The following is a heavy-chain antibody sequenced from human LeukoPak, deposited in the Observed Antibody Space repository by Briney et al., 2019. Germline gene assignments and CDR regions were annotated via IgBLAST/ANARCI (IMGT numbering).Heavy chain of an antibody. CDR3: SRDATGVH. J-gene: IGHJ4*02. CDR2: SRNRAKSYTT. D-gene: IGHD2-8*01. Sequence: TGGSLRLSCAVSGFTFSDHYMDWVRQAPGKGLEWVGRSRNRAKSYTTDYAASVKGRFTISRDDSKSTLYLQMNGLETEDTAVYYCSRDATGVHWGQGTLVSVSS. V-gene: IGHV3-72*01. CDR1: GFTFSDHY.